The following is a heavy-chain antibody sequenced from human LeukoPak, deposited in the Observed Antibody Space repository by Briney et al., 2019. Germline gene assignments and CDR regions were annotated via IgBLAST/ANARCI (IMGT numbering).Heavy chain of an antibody. CDR1: GFTFSSYS. Sequence: GGSLRLSCAASGFTFSSYSMNWVRQAPGKGLEWVSSISSSSSYIYYADSVKGRFTISRDNAKNSLYLQMNSLRAEDTAVYYCARDMTTVTSGYYYYMDVWGKGTTVTVSS. CDR2: ISSSSSYI. CDR3: ARDMTTVTSGYYYYMDV. J-gene: IGHJ6*03. V-gene: IGHV3-21*01. D-gene: IGHD4-11*01.